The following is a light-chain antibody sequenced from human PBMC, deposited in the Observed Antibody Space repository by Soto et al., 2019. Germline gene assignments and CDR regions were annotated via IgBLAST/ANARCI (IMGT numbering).Light chain of an antibody. CDR2: SSH. CDR3: SSWDASLNGYV. V-gene: IGLV1-44*01. J-gene: IGLJ1*01. CDR1: SSNIGSKT. Sequence: QSVLTQPPSASGTPGQRVTISCSGSSSNIGSKTVNWDQQLPGTAPKLLIYSSHQQPSGVPDRFSGSKSSTSASLAISGLQSEDESDYYCSSWDASLNGYVFGTGTKLTVL.